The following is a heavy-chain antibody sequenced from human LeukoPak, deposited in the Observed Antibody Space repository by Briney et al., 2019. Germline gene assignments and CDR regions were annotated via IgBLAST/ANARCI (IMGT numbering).Heavy chain of an antibody. CDR2: IYPGDSDT. V-gene: IGHV5-51*01. Sequence: GESLKISCKGSRYSFTSYWIGWVRQMPGKGLEWMGIIYPGDSDTRYSPSFQGQVTISADKSISTAYLQWSSLKASDTAMYYCARPRRWLQSGNYYFDYWGQGTLVTVSS. CDR3: ARPRRWLQSGNYYFDY. D-gene: IGHD5-24*01. CDR1: RYSFTSYW. J-gene: IGHJ4*02.